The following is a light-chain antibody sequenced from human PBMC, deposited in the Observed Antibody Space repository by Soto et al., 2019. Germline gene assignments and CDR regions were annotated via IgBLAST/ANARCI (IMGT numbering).Light chain of an antibody. V-gene: IGKV3D-15*01. CDR2: GAS. CDR1: QSISIN. J-gene: IGKJ1*01. Sequence: EIVLTQSPGTLSVSPEDRVTLSCRASQSISINLAWYQHKPGQAPRLLIHGASTRDTGGPARISGSGSGTEFTLTISSLKSEDFAVYYCKQFRNWPWTFGQGTKVDIK. CDR3: KQFRNWPWT.